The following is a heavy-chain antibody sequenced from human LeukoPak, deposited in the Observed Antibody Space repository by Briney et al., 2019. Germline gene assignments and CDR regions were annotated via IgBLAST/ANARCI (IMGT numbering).Heavy chain of an antibody. CDR3: ARSYYTMVY. CDR2: IFYTGST. Sequence: TLSLTCTVSGGSISSYYWSWIRQPPGKGLEWIGYIFYTGSTNYNPSLKSRVTISVHTSKNQFSLKLSSVTAADTAVYYCARSYYTMVYWGQGTLVTVSS. D-gene: IGHD3-10*01. J-gene: IGHJ4*02. V-gene: IGHV4-59*01. CDR1: GGSISSYY.